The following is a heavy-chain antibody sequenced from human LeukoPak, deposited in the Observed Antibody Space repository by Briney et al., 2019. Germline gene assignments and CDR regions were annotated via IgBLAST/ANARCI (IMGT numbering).Heavy chain of an antibody. CDR2: IIPIFGTA. J-gene: IGHJ5*02. V-gene: IGHV1-69*01. D-gene: IGHD5-18*01. CDR1: GGTFSSYA. Sequence: ASVEVSCKASGGTFSSYAISWVRQAPGQGLEWMGGIIPIFGTANYAQKFQGRVTITADESTSTAYMELSSLRSEDTAVYYCARDLTAMVKFAWFDPWGREPWSPSPQ. CDR3: ARDLTAMVKFAWFDP.